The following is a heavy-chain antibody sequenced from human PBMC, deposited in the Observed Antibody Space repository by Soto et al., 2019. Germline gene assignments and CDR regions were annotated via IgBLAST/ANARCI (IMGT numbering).Heavy chain of an antibody. J-gene: IGHJ3*01. CDR3: TTTFLMVYANAPASNFDV. CDR2: KKIETDSGTT. CDR1: GLSLYNAW. Sequence: PGESLTLPCQAPGLSLYNAWVSGVRQALGKGLQWIGRKKIETDSGTTDYAATVKGRFTITSDDSDNTLHLQVNRLKTEDTALYYCTTTFLMVYANAPASNFDVWGQGIMVTVSS. D-gene: IGHD2-8*01. V-gene: IGHV3-15*01.